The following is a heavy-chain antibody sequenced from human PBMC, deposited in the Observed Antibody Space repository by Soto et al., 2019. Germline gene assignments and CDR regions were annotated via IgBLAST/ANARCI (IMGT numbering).Heavy chain of an antibody. J-gene: IGHJ4*02. CDR2: ISGSGGST. Sequence: EVQLLESGGGMVQPGGSLRLSCAASGFTFSSYAMSWVRQAPGKGLEWVSAISGSGGSTYYADSVKGRFTISRDNSKNTLYLQMNSLRAEDTAVFYCAKVPHTGYSSGGNLGQGTLVTVSS. V-gene: IGHV3-23*01. D-gene: IGHD6-19*01. CDR3: AKVPHTGYSSGGN. CDR1: GFTFSSYA.